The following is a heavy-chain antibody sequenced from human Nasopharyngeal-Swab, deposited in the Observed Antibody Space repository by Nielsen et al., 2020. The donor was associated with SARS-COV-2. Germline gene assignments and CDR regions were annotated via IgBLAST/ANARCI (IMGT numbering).Heavy chain of an antibody. V-gene: IGHV3-7*01. J-gene: IGHJ6*02. CDR3: ARDSDIPYSGYGMDV. CDR1: GFTFSSYW. CDR2: IKQDGSEK. Sequence: GESLKISCAASGFTFSSYWMSWVRQAPGKGLEWVDNIKQDGSEKYYVDSVKGRFTISRDNAKNSLYLQMNSLRAEDTAVYYCARDSDIPYSGYGMDVWGQGTTVTVSS. D-gene: IGHD6-13*01.